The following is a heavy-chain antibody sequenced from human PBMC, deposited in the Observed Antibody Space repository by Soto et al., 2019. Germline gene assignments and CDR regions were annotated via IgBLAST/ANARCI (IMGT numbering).Heavy chain of an antibody. Sequence: GGSLRLSCAASGFTFSSYAMHWVRQAPGKGLEWVAVISYDGSNKYYADSVKGRFTISRDNSKNTLYLQMNSLRAEDTAVYYCAREGGGPSGYYPDYWGQGTLVTVSS. V-gene: IGHV3-30-3*01. CDR3: AREGGGPSGYYPDY. CDR1: GFTFSSYA. J-gene: IGHJ4*02. D-gene: IGHD3-3*01. CDR2: ISYDGSNK.